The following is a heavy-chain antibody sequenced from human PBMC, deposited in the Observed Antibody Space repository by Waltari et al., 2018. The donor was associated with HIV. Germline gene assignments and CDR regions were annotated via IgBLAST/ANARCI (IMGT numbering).Heavy chain of an antibody. CDR3: ARDEQQLAYGMDV. CDR1: GFTFSSYG. J-gene: IGHJ6*02. D-gene: IGHD6-13*01. CDR2: IWYDGSNK. V-gene: IGHV3-33*01. Sequence: QVQLVESGGGVVQPGRTLRRSCAAYGFTFSSYGRPWVRQAPGKGLEWVAVIWYDGSNKYYADSVKGRFTISRDNSKNTLYLQMNSLRAEDTAVYYCARDEQQLAYGMDVWGQGTTVTVSS.